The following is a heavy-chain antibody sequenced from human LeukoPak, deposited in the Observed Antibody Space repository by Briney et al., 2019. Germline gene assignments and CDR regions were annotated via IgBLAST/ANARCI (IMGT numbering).Heavy chain of an antibody. D-gene: IGHD6-19*01. Sequence: KPSETLSLTCAVYGGSFSGYYWSWIRQPPGKGLEWIGEISHSGSTNYNPSLKSRVTISVDTSKNQFSLKLSSVTAADTAVYYCARHIGSGWYRVGFDPWGQGTLVTVSS. CDR2: ISHSGST. CDR3: ARHIGSGWYRVGFDP. V-gene: IGHV4-34*01. CDR1: GGSFSGYY. J-gene: IGHJ5*02.